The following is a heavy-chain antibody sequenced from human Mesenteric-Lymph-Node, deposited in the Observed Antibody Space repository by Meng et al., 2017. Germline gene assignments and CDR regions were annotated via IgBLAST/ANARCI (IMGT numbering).Heavy chain of an antibody. D-gene: IGHD4-17*01. Sequence: ASVKVSCKASGYTFTSYAMHWVRQAPGQGLEWMGWISAYNGNTNYAQKLQGRVTMTTDTSTSTAYMELRSLRSDDTAVYYCAREPGDYVFWFDPWGQGTLVTVSS. CDR2: ISAYNGNT. J-gene: IGHJ5*02. CDR3: AREPGDYVFWFDP. CDR1: GYTFTSYA. V-gene: IGHV1-18*01.